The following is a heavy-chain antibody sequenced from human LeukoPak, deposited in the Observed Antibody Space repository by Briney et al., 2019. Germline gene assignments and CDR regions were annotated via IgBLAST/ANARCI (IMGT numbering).Heavy chain of an antibody. V-gene: IGHV3-7*03. CDR1: GFTFNHHW. J-gene: IGHJ4*02. Sequence: QPGGSLRLSCAASGFTFNHHWMSWVRQAPGKGLEWVANIKQDESEEYYADSVKGRFTISRDNTKNSLYLQMNSLRIEDTAVFYCARDQYDTWSRRGNFDSWGQGTLVIVSS. CDR2: IKQDESEE. CDR3: ARDQYDTWSRRGNFDS. D-gene: IGHD3-3*01.